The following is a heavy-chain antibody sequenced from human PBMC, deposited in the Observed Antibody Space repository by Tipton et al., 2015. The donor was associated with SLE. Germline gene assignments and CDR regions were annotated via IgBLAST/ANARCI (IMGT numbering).Heavy chain of an antibody. CDR3: AGHGLRGYYFDY. CDR2: INHSGST. CDR1: GGFFSGYY. J-gene: IGHJ4*02. D-gene: IGHD3-16*01. Sequence: TLSLTCTVYGGFFSGYYWSWIRQPPGKGLEWIGEINHSGSTKYNPSLKSRVTISVDTSKNQFSLRLSSVTAADTAVYYCAGHGLRGYYFDYWGQGTLVTVSS. V-gene: IGHV4-34*01.